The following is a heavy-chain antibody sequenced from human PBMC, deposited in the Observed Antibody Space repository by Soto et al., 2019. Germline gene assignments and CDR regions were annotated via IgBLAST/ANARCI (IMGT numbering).Heavy chain of an antibody. Sequence: QVQLQQWGAGLLKPSETLSLSCSVYGTSFSNSYWSWIRQAPGKGLEWLGEINHTGSTNYNPSLKTRVTIAVAASKKEFSLKLRSVTAADTAVYYCARVGQLFPDLDLWGRGTLVSVSS. CDR3: ARVGQLFPDLDL. CDR2: INHTGST. CDR1: GTSFSNSY. J-gene: IGHJ2*01. D-gene: IGHD3-10*01. V-gene: IGHV4-34*01.